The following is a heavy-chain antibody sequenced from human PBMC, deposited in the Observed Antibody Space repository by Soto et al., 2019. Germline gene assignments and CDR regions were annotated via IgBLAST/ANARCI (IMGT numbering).Heavy chain of an antibody. Sequence: QVQLQESGPGLVKPSETLSLTCTVSGGSISSYYWSWIRQPPGKGLEWIGYIYYSGSTNYNPSLKSRVTISVDTSKNQFSLKLSSVTAADTAVYYCAMTVAGSTGHWFDPWGQGTLVTVSS. CDR1: GGSISSYY. CDR2: IYYSGST. CDR3: AMTVAGSTGHWFDP. V-gene: IGHV4-59*01. D-gene: IGHD6-19*01. J-gene: IGHJ5*02.